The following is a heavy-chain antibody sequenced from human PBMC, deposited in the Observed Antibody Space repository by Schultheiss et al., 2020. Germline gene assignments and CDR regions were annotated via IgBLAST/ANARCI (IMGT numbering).Heavy chain of an antibody. V-gene: IGHV3-49*03. CDR1: GFTFGDYT. CDR3: ARGGFNYGL. CDR2: IRSKAYGGTT. Sequence: GSLRLPCTASGFTFGDYTMTWFRQAPGKGLEWVGSIRSKAYGGTTEYAASVKGRFSISRDDSKSIAYLQMNSLQADDTAVYYCARGGFNYGLWGQGTLVTVS. J-gene: IGHJ4*02. D-gene: IGHD5-18*01.